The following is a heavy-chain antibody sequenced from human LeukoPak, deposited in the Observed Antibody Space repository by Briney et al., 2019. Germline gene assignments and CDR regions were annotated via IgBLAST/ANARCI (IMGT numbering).Heavy chain of an antibody. Sequence: ASETLSLTCAVFGYSISSGYYWGWIRQPPGKGLEWIGSIYHSGSTYYNPSLKSRVTISVDTSKYQFSLKLSSVTAADTAVYYCARWTGTTDAFDIWGQGTMVTVSS. D-gene: IGHD1-7*01. CDR3: ARWTGTTDAFDI. V-gene: IGHV4-38-2*01. CDR1: GYSISSGYY. CDR2: IYHSGST. J-gene: IGHJ3*02.